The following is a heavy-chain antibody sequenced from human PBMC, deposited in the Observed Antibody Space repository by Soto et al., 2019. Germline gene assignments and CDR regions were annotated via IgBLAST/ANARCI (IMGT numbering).Heavy chain of an antibody. D-gene: IGHD3-16*01. J-gene: IGHJ4*02. CDR1: GGSISSGDYY. CDR3: ERDYVAVFVFDY. V-gene: IGHV4-30-4*01. Sequence: SETLSLTCTVSGGSISSGDYYWSWIRQPPGKGLECIGYIYYSGSTYYKPSLKSRVTISVDTSKNQFSLKLSSVTAADTAVYYCERDYVAVFVFDYWGQGTLVTVSS. CDR2: IYYSGST.